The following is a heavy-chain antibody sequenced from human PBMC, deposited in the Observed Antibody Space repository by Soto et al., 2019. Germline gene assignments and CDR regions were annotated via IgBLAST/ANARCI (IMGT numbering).Heavy chain of an antibody. Sequence: KPGGSLRLSCAASGFTFGSYSMNWVRQAPGKGLEWVSSISSSSSYIYYADSVKGRFTISRDNAKNSLYLQMNSLRADDTAVYYCARVAGVGVPAAPFDYWGQGTLVTVSS. D-gene: IGHD2-2*01. CDR2: ISSSSSYI. CDR3: ARVAGVGVPAAPFDY. CDR1: GFTFGSYS. J-gene: IGHJ4*02. V-gene: IGHV3-21*01.